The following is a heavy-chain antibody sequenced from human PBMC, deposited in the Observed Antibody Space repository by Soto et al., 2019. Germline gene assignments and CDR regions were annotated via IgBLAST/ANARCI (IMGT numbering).Heavy chain of an antibody. Sequence: SVKVSCKASGGTFSSYAISWVRQAPGQGLEWMGGIIPIFGTANYAQKFQGRVTITADESTSTAYMELSSLRSEDTAVYYCAIYPNYDSPGDLSYWGQGTLVPVSS. CDR1: GGTFSSYA. V-gene: IGHV1-69*13. CDR2: IIPIFGTA. J-gene: IGHJ4*02. D-gene: IGHD5-12*01. CDR3: AIYPNYDSPGDLSY.